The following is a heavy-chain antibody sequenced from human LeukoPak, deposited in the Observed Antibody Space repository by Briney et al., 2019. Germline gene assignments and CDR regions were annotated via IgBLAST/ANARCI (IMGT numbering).Heavy chain of an antibody. Sequence: SETLSLTCAVYGGSFNHYYWSWIRQPPGKGLEWIGEVNHSGSATYKPSLKSRVDISVDTSKNQISLKLTSVTAADTAVYYCARGLTRGYSFGPPGFWGQGTLVAVSS. D-gene: IGHD5-18*01. CDR3: ARGLTRGYSFGPPGF. CDR1: GGSFNHYY. CDR2: VNHSGSA. V-gene: IGHV4-34*01. J-gene: IGHJ4*02.